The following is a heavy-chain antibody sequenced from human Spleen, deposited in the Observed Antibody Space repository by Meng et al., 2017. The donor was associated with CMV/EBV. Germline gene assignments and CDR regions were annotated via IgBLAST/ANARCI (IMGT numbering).Heavy chain of an antibody. CDR3: ASWWGYCSSTSCPPYYYYGMDV. V-gene: IGHV3-23*01. D-gene: IGHD2-2*01. CDR1: GFTFSSYA. J-gene: IGHJ6*02. Sequence: LSLTCAASGFTFSSYAMSWVRQAPGKGLEWVSAISGSGGSTYYADSVKGRFTISRDNSKNTLYLQMNSLRAEDTAVYYCASWWGYCSSTSCPPYYYYGMDVWGQGTTVTVSS. CDR2: ISGSGGST.